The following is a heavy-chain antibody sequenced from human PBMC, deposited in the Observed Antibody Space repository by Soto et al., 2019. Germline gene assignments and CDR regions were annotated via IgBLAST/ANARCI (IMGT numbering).Heavy chain of an antibody. J-gene: IGHJ3*02. V-gene: IGHV1-69*13. CDR3: AADGGSIFGVVDDAFDI. D-gene: IGHD3-3*01. Sequence: VASVKVSCKASGGTFSSYAISWVRQAPGHGLEWMGGIIPIFGTANYAQKFQGRVTITADESTSTAYMELSSLRSEDTAVYYCAADGGSIFGVVDDAFDIWGQGTMVTVSS. CDR2: IIPIFGTA. CDR1: GGTFSSYA.